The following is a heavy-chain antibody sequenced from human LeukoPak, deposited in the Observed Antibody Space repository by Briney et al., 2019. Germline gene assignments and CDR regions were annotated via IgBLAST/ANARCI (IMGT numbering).Heavy chain of an antibody. D-gene: IGHD6-13*01. V-gene: IGHV4-39*01. CDR1: GGSISSSSYY. Sequence: SETLSLTCTVSGGSISSSSYYWGWIRQPPGKGLEWIGSIYYSGSTYYNPSLKSRVTISVDTSKNQFSLKLSSVTAADTAVYYCASKQPLLLYFDYWGQGTLVTVSS. CDR2: IYYSGST. J-gene: IGHJ4*02. CDR3: ASKQPLLLYFDY.